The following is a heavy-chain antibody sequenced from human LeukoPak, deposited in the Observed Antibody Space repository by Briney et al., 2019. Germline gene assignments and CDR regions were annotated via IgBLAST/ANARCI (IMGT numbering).Heavy chain of an antibody. J-gene: IGHJ4*02. V-gene: IGHV1-18*01. CDR2: ISAYNGNT. CDR1: GYTFTSYG. D-gene: IGHD3-10*01. Sequence: ASVKVSCKASGYTFTSYGISWVRQAPGQGLEWMGWISAYNGNTNYAQKLQGRVTMTTDTSTSTAYMELRSLRSDNTAVYYCARDWDFILLWFGERFDYWGQGTLVTVSS. CDR3: ARDWDFILLWFGERFDY.